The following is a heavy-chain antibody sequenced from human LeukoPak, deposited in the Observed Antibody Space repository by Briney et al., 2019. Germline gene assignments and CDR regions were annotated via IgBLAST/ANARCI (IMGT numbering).Heavy chain of an antibody. CDR3: ARVPNGITFGGVIDHFDY. Sequence: GGSLRLSCAASGFTFSSYEMNWVRQAPGKGLEWVSYISSSGSTIYYADSVKGRFTISGDNAKNSLYLQMNSLRAEDTAVYYCARVPNGITFGGVIDHFDYWGQGTLVTVSS. V-gene: IGHV3-48*03. J-gene: IGHJ4*02. D-gene: IGHD3-16*02. CDR2: ISSSGSTI. CDR1: GFTFSSYE.